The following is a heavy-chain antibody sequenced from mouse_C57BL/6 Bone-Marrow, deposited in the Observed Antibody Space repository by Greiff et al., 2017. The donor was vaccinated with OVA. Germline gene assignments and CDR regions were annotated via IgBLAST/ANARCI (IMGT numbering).Heavy chain of an antibody. V-gene: IGHV2-2*01. CDR1: GFSLTSYG. Sequence: VQLVESGPGLVQPSQSLSITCTVSGFSLTSYGVHWVRQSPGKGLEWLGVIWSGGSTDYNAAFISRLSISKDNSKSQVFFKMNSLQADDTAIYYCASYSNYWFAYWGQGTLVTVSA. CDR2: IWSGGST. J-gene: IGHJ3*01. CDR3: ASYSNYWFAY. D-gene: IGHD2-5*01.